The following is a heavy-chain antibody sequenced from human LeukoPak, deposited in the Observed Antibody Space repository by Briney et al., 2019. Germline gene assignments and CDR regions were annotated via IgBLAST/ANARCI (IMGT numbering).Heavy chain of an antibody. CDR3: ARAATYYDFWSGYYSY. CDR1: GFTFSSYW. V-gene: IGHV3-7*01. CDR2: IKQDGSEK. Sequence: GGSLRLSCAASGFTFSSYWMSWVRQAPGKGLEWVANIKQDGSEKYYVDSVKGRFTISRDNAKNSLYLQMNSLRAEDTAVYYCARAATYYDFWSGYYSYWGQGTLVTVSS. J-gene: IGHJ4*02. D-gene: IGHD3-3*01.